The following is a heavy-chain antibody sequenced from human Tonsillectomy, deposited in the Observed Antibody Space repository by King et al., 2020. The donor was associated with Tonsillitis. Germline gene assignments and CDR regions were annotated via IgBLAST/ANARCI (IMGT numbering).Heavy chain of an antibody. Sequence: QLVQSGGGVVRPGGSLRLSCAASGFTFGDYGMSWVRQAPGKGLEWVSGINWNGGSTGYADSVKGRFTISRDNAKNSLYLQMNSLRADDTALYYCARDRYGSGSYHQSFDYCGQGTLGTVSS. V-gene: IGHV3-20*04. J-gene: IGHJ4*02. CDR3: ARDRYGSGSYHQSFDY. D-gene: IGHD3-10*01. CDR2: INWNGGST. CDR1: GFTFGDYG.